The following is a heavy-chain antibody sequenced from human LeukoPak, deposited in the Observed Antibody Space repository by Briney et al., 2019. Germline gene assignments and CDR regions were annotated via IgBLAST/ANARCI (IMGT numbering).Heavy chain of an antibody. D-gene: IGHD5-18*01. V-gene: IGHV1-8*03. CDR3: ARGLRYSYGQYYFDY. J-gene: IGHJ4*02. Sequence: ASVKVSCKTSGYTFTDFYMHWVRQATGQGLEWMGWMNPNSGNTGYAQKFQGRVTITRNTSISTAYMELSSLRSEDTAVYYCARGLRYSYGQYYFDYWGQGTLVTVSS. CDR1: GYTFTDFY. CDR2: MNPNSGNT.